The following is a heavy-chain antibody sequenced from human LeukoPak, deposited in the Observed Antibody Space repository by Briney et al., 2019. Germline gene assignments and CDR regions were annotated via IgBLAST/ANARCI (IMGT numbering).Heavy chain of an antibody. J-gene: IGHJ4*02. CDR1: GFTFSSYS. D-gene: IGHD4-17*01. Sequence: GGSLRLSSAASGFTFSSYSMNWVRQAPGKGLEWVSYISSYSSTIYYADSVKGRFTISRDNAKNSLYLQMNSLRAEDTAVYYCARNHGDYVDATFDYWGQGTLVTVSS. CDR2: ISSYSSTI. V-gene: IGHV3-48*01. CDR3: ARNHGDYVDATFDY.